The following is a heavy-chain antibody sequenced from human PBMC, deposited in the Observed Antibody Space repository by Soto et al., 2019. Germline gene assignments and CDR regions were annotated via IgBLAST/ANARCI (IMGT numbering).Heavy chain of an antibody. CDR2: MNPDSGDT. CDR3: ARSRGGTGVHFDF. J-gene: IGHJ4*02. D-gene: IGHD7-27*01. CDR1: GYTFTSYY. Sequence: GASVKVSCKASGYTFTSYYMHWVRQAPGQGPEWMGWMNPDSGDTGYVPNFQGRVSMTRSTSISTAYMELSDLRSEDTAVYYCARSRGGTGVHFDFWGQGTQVTVSS. V-gene: IGHV1-8*02.